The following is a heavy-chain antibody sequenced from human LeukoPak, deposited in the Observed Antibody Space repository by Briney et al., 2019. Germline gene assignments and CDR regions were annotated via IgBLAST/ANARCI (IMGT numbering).Heavy chain of an antibody. V-gene: IGHV4-34*01. CDR3: ASIRGRMDGDY. CDR1: GGSFSGYY. CDR2: INHSGST. Sequence: NPSETLSLTCAVYGGSFSGYYWSWIRQPPGKGLEWIGEINHSGSTNYNPSLKSRVTISVDTSKNQFSLKLSSVTAADTAVYYCASIRGRMDGDYWAQGTLVTVSS. J-gene: IGHJ4*02. D-gene: IGHD2-2*02.